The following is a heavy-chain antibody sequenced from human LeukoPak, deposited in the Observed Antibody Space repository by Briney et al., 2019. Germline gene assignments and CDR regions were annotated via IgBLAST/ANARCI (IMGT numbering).Heavy chain of an antibody. CDR3: ARRVYSSTAGDP. CDR1: GYTFTNYD. J-gene: IGHJ5*02. Sequence: ASVKVSCKASGYTFTNYDVNWVRQAPGQGLEWMGWISAYNGNTNYAQKLQGRVTMTTDTSTSTAYMELRSLRSDDTAVYYCARRVYSSTAGDPWGQGTLVTVSS. V-gene: IGHV1-18*01. D-gene: IGHD6-13*01. CDR2: ISAYNGNT.